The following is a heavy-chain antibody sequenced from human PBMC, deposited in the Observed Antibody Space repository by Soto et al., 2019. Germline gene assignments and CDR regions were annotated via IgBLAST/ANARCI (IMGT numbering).Heavy chain of an antibody. CDR2: ISSSSSTI. J-gene: IGHJ4*02. D-gene: IGHD2-15*01. CDR3: ARDKGRSPLDY. Sequence: EVQLVESGGGLVQPGGSLRLSCAASGFTFSSYSMNWVRQAPGKGLEWVSYISSSSSTIYYADSVKGRFTISRDNAKNSRDLQMNSLGAEDTAVYYCARDKGRSPLDYWGQGTLVTVSS. V-gene: IGHV3-48*01. CDR1: GFTFSSYS.